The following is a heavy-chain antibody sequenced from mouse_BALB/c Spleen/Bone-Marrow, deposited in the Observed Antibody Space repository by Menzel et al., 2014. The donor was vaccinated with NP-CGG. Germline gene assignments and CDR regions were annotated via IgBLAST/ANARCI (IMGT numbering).Heavy chain of an antibody. V-gene: IGHV3-1*02. Sequence: VQLKESGPALVKPSPSLSLTCTVTGYSITSGYSRQLIRQLPWTSLGWMDYIRYSGGTNYNPSLKSRISITRDTSKNQFFLQLNSVTTEDTATYYCARWNAYYAMEYWGQGTSVTVSS. CDR3: ARWNAYYAMEY. J-gene: IGHJ4*01. CDR2: IRYSGGT. CDR1: GYSITSGYS.